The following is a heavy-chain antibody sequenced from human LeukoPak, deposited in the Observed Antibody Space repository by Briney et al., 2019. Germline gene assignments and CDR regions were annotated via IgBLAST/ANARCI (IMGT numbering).Heavy chain of an antibody. D-gene: IGHD5-18*01. Sequence: SVKVSCKASGGTFSSYAISWVRQAPGQGLEWMGRIIPIFGTANYAQKFQGRVTITTDESTSTAYMELSSLRSEDTAEYYCARGLVGYSYGYYDYWGQGTLVTVSS. CDR3: ARGLVGYSYGYYDY. CDR1: GGTFSSYA. J-gene: IGHJ4*02. V-gene: IGHV1-69*05. CDR2: IIPIFGTA.